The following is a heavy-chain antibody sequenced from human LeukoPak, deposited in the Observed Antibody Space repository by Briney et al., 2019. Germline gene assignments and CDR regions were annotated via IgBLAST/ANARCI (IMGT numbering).Heavy chain of an antibody. V-gene: IGHV3-74*01. CDR1: GFTFRNNW. D-gene: IGHD3-3*01. CDR2: INLDGTET. Sequence: GGSLRLSCTASGFTFRNNWMHWVRQAPGKGLIWVSRINLDGTETTYADSVKGRFTISRDNAKNTLYLQMNSLRAEDTAVYYCARDGDKKYYDFCSGYNWFDPWGQGTLVTVSS. CDR3: ARDGDKKYYDFCSGYNWFDP. J-gene: IGHJ5*02.